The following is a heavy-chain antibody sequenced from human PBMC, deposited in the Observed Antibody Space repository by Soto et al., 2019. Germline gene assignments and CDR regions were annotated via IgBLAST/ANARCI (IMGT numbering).Heavy chain of an antibody. CDR2: IIPIFGTA. J-gene: IGHJ6*02. CDR1: GGTFSSYA. V-gene: IGHV1-69*13. CDR3: ARDTYCTNGVCYSYYHGMDV. D-gene: IGHD2-8*01. Sequence: SVKVSCKASGGTFSSYAISWVRQAPGQGLEWMGGIIPIFGTANYAQKFQGRVTITADESTSTAYMELSSLRSEDTAVYYCARDTYCTNGVCYSYYHGMDVWGQGTTVTVSS.